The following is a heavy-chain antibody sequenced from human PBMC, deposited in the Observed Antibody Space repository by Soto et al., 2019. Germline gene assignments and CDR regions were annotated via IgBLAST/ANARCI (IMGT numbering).Heavy chain of an antibody. CDR2: TYHSGNP. CDR3: ARGRGYSYGLDP. J-gene: IGHJ5*02. Sequence: TLSLTCGVSGDTISTGGYSWAWIRQPPGKALEWIGHTYHSGNPYYSPSLKSRVAISLDTSKNQFSLSLSSVTATDTAVYYCARGRGYSYGLDPWGQGTLVTVSS. CDR1: GDTISTGGYS. V-gene: IGHV4-30-2*05. D-gene: IGHD5-18*01.